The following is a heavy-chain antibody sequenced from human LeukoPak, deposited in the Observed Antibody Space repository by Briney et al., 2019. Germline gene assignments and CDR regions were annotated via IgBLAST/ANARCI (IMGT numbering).Heavy chain of an antibody. D-gene: IGHD3-22*01. V-gene: IGHV3-30*04. CDR2: ISYDGSNK. J-gene: IGHJ4*02. CDR3: ARFVYYYDSSGYYSAPDY. CDR1: GFTFSSYA. Sequence: GGSLRLSCAASGFTFSSYAMSWVRQAPGKGLEWVAVISYDGSNKYYADSVKGRFTISRDNSKNTLYLQMNSLRAEDTAVYYCARFVYYYDSSGYYSAPDYWGQGTLVTVSS.